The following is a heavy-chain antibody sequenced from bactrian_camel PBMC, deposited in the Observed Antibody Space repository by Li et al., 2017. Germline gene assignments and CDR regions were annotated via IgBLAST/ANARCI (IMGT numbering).Heavy chain of an antibody. Sequence: VQLVESGGGSVQAGGSLRLTCTASGYRLDGSECVGWFREAPGKGREGVASIYTGSGVTYYDDSVKGRFTISQDNARNTVYLQMSDLKPEDTAMYYCAAATSLCGTGSLRTAAFRYWGLGTQVTVS. V-gene: IGHV3S40*01. J-gene: IGHJ4*01. D-gene: IGHD3*01. CDR1: GYRLDGSEC. CDR2: IYTGSGVT. CDR3: AAATSLCGTGSLRTAAFRY.